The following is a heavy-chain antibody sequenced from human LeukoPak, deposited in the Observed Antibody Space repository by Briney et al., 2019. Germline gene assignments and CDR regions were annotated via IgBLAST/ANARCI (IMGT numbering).Heavy chain of an antibody. J-gene: IGHJ4*02. Sequence: SETLSLTCTVSGDSISGYYWSWIRQPPGKGLEWIGSIYYSGSTNYNPSLKSRVTISVDTSKNQFSLNLSSVTAADTAVYYCARGGNYFDSSAFWLAFWGQGTLVPVSS. CDR3: ARGGNYFDSSAFWLAF. CDR2: IYYSGST. D-gene: IGHD3-22*01. CDR1: GDSISGYY. V-gene: IGHV4-59*01.